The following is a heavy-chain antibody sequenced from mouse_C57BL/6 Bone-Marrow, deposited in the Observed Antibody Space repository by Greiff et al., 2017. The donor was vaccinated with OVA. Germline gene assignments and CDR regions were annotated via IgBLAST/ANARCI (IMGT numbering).Heavy chain of an antibody. V-gene: IGHV2-2*01. CDR3: ARRYYGSSYENFDV. CDR2: IWSGGST. Sequence: VKLVESGPGLVQPSQSLSITCTVSGFSLTSYGVHWVRQSPGKGLEWLGVIWSGGSTDYNAAFISRLSISKDNSKSQVFFKMNSLQADDTAIYYCARRYYGSSYENFDVWGTGTTVTVSS. J-gene: IGHJ1*03. D-gene: IGHD1-1*01. CDR1: GFSLTSYG.